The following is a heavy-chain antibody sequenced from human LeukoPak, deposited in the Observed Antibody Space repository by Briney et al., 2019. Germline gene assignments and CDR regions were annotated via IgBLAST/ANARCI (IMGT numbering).Heavy chain of an antibody. D-gene: IGHD2-2*02. CDR3: TSCSSTSCYTGYYYYYMDV. J-gene: IGHJ6*03. V-gene: IGHV3-49*04. CDR2: IRSKAYGGTT. Sequence: GGSLRLSCTASGFTFGDYAMSWVRQAPGKGLEWVGFIRSKAYGGTTEYAASVEGRFTISRDDSKSIAYLQMNSLKTEDTAVYYCTSCSSTSCYTGYYYYYMDVWGKGTTVTVSS. CDR1: GFTFGDYA.